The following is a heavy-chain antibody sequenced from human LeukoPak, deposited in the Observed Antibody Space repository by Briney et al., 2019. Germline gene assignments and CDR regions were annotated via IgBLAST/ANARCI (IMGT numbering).Heavy chain of an antibody. J-gene: IGHJ6*03. CDR3: ARDGQVNYYYYYMDV. Sequence: GWSLRLSSAASGFTFSDYYMCCIRPAPGKRLEWASYISSSGSTIYYAASVKGRFTISRDNAKNSLYLQMNSLRAEDTAVYYCARDGQVNYYYYYMDVWGKGTTVTVSS. CDR2: ISSSGSTI. V-gene: IGHV3-11*04. CDR1: GFTFSDYY.